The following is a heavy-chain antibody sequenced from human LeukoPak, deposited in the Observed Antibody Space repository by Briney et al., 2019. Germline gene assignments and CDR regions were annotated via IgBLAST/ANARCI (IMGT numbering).Heavy chain of an antibody. J-gene: IGHJ5*02. CDR1: GGSISSSY. V-gene: IGHV4-4*09. Sequence: SETLSLTCTVSGGSISSSYWSWIRQPPGKGLEWIGYIYSSGSTNYNPSLKSRVTIGVDTSRNQFSLKLSSVTAADTAVYYCVRRGGRFDTWGQGTLVTVSS. CDR2: IYSSGST. CDR3: VRRGGRFDT.